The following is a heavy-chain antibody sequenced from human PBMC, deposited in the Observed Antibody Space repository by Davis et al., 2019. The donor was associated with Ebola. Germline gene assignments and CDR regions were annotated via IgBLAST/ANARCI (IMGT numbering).Heavy chain of an antibody. V-gene: IGHV3-30*04. Sequence: GGSLRLSCAASGFTFSSYAMHWVRQAPGKGLEWVAVISYDGSNKYYADSVKGRFTISRDNSKNTLYLQMNSLRVEDTAVYYCARDPDTSGYYSWFDPWGQGTLVTVS. J-gene: IGHJ5*02. D-gene: IGHD6-19*01. CDR1: GFTFSSYA. CDR2: ISYDGSNK. CDR3: ARDPDTSGYYSWFDP.